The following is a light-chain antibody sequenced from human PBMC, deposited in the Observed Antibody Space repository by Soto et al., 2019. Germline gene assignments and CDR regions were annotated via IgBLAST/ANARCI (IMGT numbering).Light chain of an antibody. Sequence: QSALTQPASVSGSPGQSITISCTGTSSDVGGYNYVSWYQQHPGKAPKLMIYDVSNRPSVVSNRFSGSKSGNPATLTISGIHADDEADYYCSSYTSSSTLLYVFGTGTKVTVL. V-gene: IGLV2-14*01. J-gene: IGLJ1*01. CDR1: SSDVGGYNY. CDR2: DVS. CDR3: SSYTSSSTLLYV.